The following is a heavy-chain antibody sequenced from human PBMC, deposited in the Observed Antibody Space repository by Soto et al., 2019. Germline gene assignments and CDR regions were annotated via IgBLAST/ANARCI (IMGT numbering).Heavy chain of an antibody. V-gene: IGHV1-69*12. CDR1: GGTFSSYA. CDR2: IIPIFGTA. CDR3: VSIRVNSWDCGMDV. J-gene: IGHJ6*02. Sequence: QVQLVQTVAEVKKPGTSVKVSCKASGGTFSSYAISWVRQAPGQGLEWMGGIIPIFGTADSAQKFQGRVTITADESASTAYMKRSSLKSEDKAVKFCVSIRVNSWDCGMDVWGQGAPVPVSS. D-gene: IGHD2-15*01.